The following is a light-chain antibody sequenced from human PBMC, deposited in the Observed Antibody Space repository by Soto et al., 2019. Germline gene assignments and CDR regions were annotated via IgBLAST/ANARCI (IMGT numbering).Light chain of an antibody. V-gene: IGLV2-14*01. Sequence: QSALTQPASVSGSPGQSITISCTGTSSDVGGYNYVSWYQQHLGKAPKLMIYEVSNRPSGVSNRFSGSKSGNTASLTISGLQAEDEADYYCSSFTSINTWVFGGGTKLTVL. CDR2: EVS. J-gene: IGLJ3*02. CDR3: SSFTSINTWV. CDR1: SSDVGGYNY.